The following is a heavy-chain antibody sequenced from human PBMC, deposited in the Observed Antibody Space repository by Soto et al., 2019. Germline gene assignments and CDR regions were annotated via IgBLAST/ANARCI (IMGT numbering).Heavy chain of an antibody. CDR3: ARDTGDGTFDF. CDR1: GYTFTKFD. CDR2: MNPNSGNT. V-gene: IGHV1-8*03. D-gene: IGHD7-27*01. J-gene: IGHJ4*02. Sequence: QVQLVQSGAEVKKPGASVRVSCKASGYTFTKFDINWVRQATGQGLEWMGWMNPNSGNTGYAQKFQDRVTISRDTSASTAYMELTSLRSEDTAVYYCARDTGDGTFDFWGQGTLVTVSS.